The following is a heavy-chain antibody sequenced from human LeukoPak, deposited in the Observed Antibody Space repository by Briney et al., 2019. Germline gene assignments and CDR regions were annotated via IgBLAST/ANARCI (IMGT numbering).Heavy chain of an antibody. CDR3: ARDGRRTAMSFGMDV. CDR2: ISYDGSNK. J-gene: IGHJ6*02. Sequence: GRSLRLSCAASGFTFSSYAMHWVRQAPGKGLEWVAVISYDGSNKYYADSVKGRFTISRDNSKNTLYLQMNSLRAEDTAVYYCARDGRRTAMSFGMDVWGQGTTVTVSS. V-gene: IGHV3-30-3*01. CDR1: GFTFSSYA. D-gene: IGHD5-18*01.